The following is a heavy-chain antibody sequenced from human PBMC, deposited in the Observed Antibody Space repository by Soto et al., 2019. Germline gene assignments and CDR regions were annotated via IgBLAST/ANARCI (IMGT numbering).Heavy chain of an antibody. CDR2: ISAYNGNT. CDR1: GYTFTSYG. V-gene: IGHV1-18*04. Sequence: ASVKVSCKASGYTFTSYGISWVRQAPGQGLEWMGWISAYNGNTNYAQKLQGRVTMTTDTSTSTAYMELRSLRSDDKAVYYCARGWEVAGRGDFDYWGQGTMVAVSS. D-gene: IGHD6-19*01. CDR3: ARGWEVAGRGDFDY. J-gene: IGHJ4*02.